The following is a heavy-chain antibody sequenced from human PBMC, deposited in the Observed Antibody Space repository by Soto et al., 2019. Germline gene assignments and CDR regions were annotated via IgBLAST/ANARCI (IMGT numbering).Heavy chain of an antibody. Sequence: GASVEVYCEASGYTFTSYAMHWVRQAPGQRLEWMGWINAGNGNTKYSQKFQGRVTITRDTSASTAYMELSSLRSEDTAVYYCTRVGSSSWYNDYWGQGTLVAVSP. CDR3: TRVGSSSWYNDY. CDR1: GYTFTSYA. D-gene: IGHD6-13*01. J-gene: IGHJ4*02. CDR2: INAGNGNT. V-gene: IGHV1-3*01.